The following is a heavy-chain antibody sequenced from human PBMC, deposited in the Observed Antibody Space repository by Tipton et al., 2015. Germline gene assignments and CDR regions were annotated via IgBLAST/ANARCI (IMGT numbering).Heavy chain of an antibody. D-gene: IGHD2/OR15-2a*01. CDR2: IYYSGST. J-gene: IGHJ4*02. Sequence: TLSLTCTVSGGSLSNYQWSWIRQPPGRGLEWIGYIYYSGSTYYNPSLKSRVTISVDTSKNQFSLKLSSVTAADTAVYYCARSPFKSGYFDYWGQGTLVTVSS. V-gene: IGHV4-59*04. CDR3: ARSPFKSGYFDY. CDR1: GGSLSNYQ.